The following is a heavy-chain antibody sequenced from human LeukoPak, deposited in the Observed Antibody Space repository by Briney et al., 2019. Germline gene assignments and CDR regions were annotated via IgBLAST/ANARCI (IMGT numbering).Heavy chain of an antibody. J-gene: IGHJ5*02. CDR1: GGSISSYY. Sequence: SETLSLTCTVSGGSISSYYWSWIRQPPGKGLEWIGYIYYSGSTNYNPSLKSRVTISIDTSRNQFSMNLNSVTAADTAVYYCAKGAGPPWFDPWGQGTLVTVSS. V-gene: IGHV4-59*08. D-gene: IGHD6-19*01. CDR2: IYYSGST. CDR3: AKGAGPPWFDP.